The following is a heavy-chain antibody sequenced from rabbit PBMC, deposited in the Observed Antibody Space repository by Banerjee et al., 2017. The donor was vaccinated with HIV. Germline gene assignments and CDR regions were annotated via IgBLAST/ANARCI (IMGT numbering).Heavy chain of an antibody. CDR1: GFSFSSGYY. V-gene: IGHV1S40*01. CDR3: ARDRGGSSYDYNL. Sequence: QSLEESGGDLVKPGASLTLTCTASGFSFSSGYYLRLVRQAPGKGLEWIACIYTGSSGSAYYASWAKGRFTISKTSSTTVTLQMTSLTAADTATYFCARDRGGSSYDYNLWGQGTLVTVS. J-gene: IGHJ4*01. CDR2: IYTGSSGSA. D-gene: IGHD8-1*01.